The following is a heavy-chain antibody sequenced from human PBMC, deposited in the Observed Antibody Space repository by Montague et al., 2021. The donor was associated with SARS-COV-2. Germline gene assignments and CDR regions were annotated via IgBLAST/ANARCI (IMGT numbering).Heavy chain of an antibody. CDR3: SRGRTDLGAYYDFWSGYSWSGQNWFDP. V-gene: IGHV4-34*01. CDR1: GGSFSGYY. J-gene: IGHJ5*02. D-gene: IGHD3-3*01. CDR2: INHSGST. Sequence: SETLSLTCAVYGGSFSGYYWSWIRQPPGKGLEWIGEINHSGSTNYNPPLKSRVTISVDTSKNQFSLKLSSGTAADTAVYYCSRGRTDLGAYYDFWSGYSWSGQNWFDPWGQGTLVTASS.